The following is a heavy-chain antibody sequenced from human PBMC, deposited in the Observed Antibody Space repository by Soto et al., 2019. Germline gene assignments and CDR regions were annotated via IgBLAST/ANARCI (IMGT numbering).Heavy chain of an antibody. CDR1: GYTFTSYD. J-gene: IGHJ6*02. CDR2: MNPNSGNT. V-gene: IGHV1-8*01. D-gene: IGHD1-1*01. CDR3: ARERTGTTSMDV. Sequence: QVQLVQSGAEVKKPGASVKVSCRASGYTFTSYDINWVRQATGQGLEWMGWMNPNSGNTGYAQKFRGRVTMTRNTSISTAYMELSSLRSEDTAVYYCARERTGTTSMDVWGQGTTVTVSS.